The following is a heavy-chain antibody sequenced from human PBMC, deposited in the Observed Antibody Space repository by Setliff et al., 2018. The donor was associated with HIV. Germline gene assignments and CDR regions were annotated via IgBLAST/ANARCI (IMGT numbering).Heavy chain of an antibody. V-gene: IGHV4-4*07. CDR1: GGSFGDYH. CDR3: ARDRHYSGLGSYGP. D-gene: IGHD3-10*01. Sequence: LSLTCTISGGSFGDYHWSWIRQPAGRGLEWIGRIFRSGTTDYKFSLKSRVTISIDTSRNQFSLRLTSVTAEDTAVYYCARDRHYSGLGSYGPWGPGTLVTV. J-gene: IGHJ5*02. CDR2: IFRSGTT.